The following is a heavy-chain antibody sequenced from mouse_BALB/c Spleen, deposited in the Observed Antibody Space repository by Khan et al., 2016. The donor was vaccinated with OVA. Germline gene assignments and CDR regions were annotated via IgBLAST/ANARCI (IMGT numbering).Heavy chain of an antibody. CDR2: IIPSNDYT. CDR3: AREGAYYRSDGWFAY. Sequence: QVQLKESGAERARPGASVKVSCKASGYTCTTYTIHWVKRRPGQGLEWIGYIIPSNDYTNYNQKFKDRATLTADKSSSIAYMQLSSLTSEDSAVYYCAREGAYYRSDGWFAYWGQGTLVTVSA. J-gene: IGHJ3*01. CDR1: GYTCTTYT. D-gene: IGHD2-14*01. V-gene: IGHV1-4*01.